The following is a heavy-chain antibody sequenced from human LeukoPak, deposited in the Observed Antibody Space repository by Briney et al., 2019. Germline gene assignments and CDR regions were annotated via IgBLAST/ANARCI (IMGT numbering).Heavy chain of an antibody. CDR1: GYRFTSYW. J-gene: IGHJ4*02. CDR3: ARPEYSTSSGPDY. CDR2: IYPSDSDT. Sequence: GESLKISCQSSGYRFTSYWIAWVRQMPGKGLEWMGLIYPSDSDTRYSPSFQGQVTISADKSIGTAYLQWSSLKASDTAMYYCARPEYSTSSGPDYWGQGTLVTVSS. D-gene: IGHD6-6*01. V-gene: IGHV5-51*01.